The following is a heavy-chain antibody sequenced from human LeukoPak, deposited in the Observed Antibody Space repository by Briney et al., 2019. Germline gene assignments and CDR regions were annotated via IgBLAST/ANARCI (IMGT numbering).Heavy chain of an antibody. Sequence: GGSLRLSCAASGFTFRTYWMSWVRQAPGKGLEWVANIKRDGNKIYYVDSVEGRFTISRDNDKNSLYLQMNSLRAEDTAVYYCTRDSQGSGIYSVDYWGQGTLVTVSS. D-gene: IGHD3-10*01. V-gene: IGHV3-7*05. CDR1: GFTFRTYW. CDR3: TRDSQGSGIYSVDY. CDR2: IKRDGNKI. J-gene: IGHJ4*02.